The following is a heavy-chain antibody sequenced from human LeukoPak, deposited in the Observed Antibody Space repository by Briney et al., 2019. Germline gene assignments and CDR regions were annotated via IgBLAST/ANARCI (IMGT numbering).Heavy chain of an antibody. J-gene: IGHJ4*02. Sequence: GGSLRLSCAASGFTFSSFAMHWVRQAPGKGLEWVTVISIDGTREHYADSVKGRFTISRDNSKSTLYLQMDSLRAEDTAVYYCAKEGEGDSWDSLDYWGQGTPVTVTS. D-gene: IGHD3-16*01. CDR3: AKEGEGDSWDSLDY. CDR2: ISIDGTRE. CDR1: GFTFSSFA. V-gene: IGHV3-30*04.